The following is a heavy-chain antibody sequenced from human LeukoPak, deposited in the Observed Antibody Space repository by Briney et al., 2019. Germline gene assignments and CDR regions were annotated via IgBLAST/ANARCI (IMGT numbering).Heavy chain of an antibody. V-gene: IGHV3-7*01. J-gene: IGHJ4*02. CDR2: IKQDGSDK. Sequence: GGSLRLSCAASGFTFSSYWMCWVRQAPGKGLEWVAVIKQDGSDKYYVDSVEGRFIISRDNAKNSLYLQMNSLRAEDTAVYYCLTSTRSHRFDYWGQGTLVTVSS. CDR3: LTSTRSHRFDY. CDR1: GFTFSSYW. D-gene: IGHD2-15*01.